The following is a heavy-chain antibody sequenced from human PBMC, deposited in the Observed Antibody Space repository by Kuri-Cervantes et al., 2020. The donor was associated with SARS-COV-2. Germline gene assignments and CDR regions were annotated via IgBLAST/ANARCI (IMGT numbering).Heavy chain of an antibody. CDR2: IYYCGST. CDR1: GGSISSSSYY. CDR3: ARSGDFWSGYYYMDV. V-gene: IGHV4-30-4*08. D-gene: IGHD3-3*01. Sequence: SETLSLTCTVSGGSISSSSYYWGWIRQPPGKGLEWIGYIYYCGSTYYNPSLKSRVTISVDTSKNQFSLKLSSVTAADTAVYYCARSGDFWSGYYYMDVWGKGTTVTVSS. J-gene: IGHJ6*03.